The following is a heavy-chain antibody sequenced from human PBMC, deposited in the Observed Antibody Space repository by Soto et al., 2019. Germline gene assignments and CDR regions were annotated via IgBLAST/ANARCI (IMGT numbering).Heavy chain of an antibody. V-gene: IGHV3-7*01. CDR3: AKTGATYKAFNF. CDR2: INQDGSER. D-gene: IGHD1-20*01. CDR1: GYTFSNSW. J-gene: IGHJ4*02. Sequence: EVQLVESGGGLVQPGGSLRLSCAASGYTFSNSWMSWVRQVPGKGLEWVANINQDGSERNYVDSVKGRFTISRDNAKNSMYLQMNSLRAEDTAVYHCAKTGATYKAFNFWGQGTLVSVTS.